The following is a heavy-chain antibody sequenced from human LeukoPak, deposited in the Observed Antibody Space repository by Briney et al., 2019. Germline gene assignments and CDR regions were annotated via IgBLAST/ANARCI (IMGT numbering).Heavy chain of an antibody. CDR1: GGSISSGDYY. J-gene: IGHJ6*03. Sequence: SETLSLTCTVSGGSISSGDYYWSWIRQPPGKGLVWIGYIYYSGSTYYNPSLKSRVTISVDTSKNQFSLKLSSVTAADTAVYYCASLTTTSGWRSYYYYYLDVWGIGTTVTVSS. CDR3: ASLTTTSGWRSYYYYYLDV. D-gene: IGHD6-19*01. CDR2: IYYSGST. V-gene: IGHV4-30-4*08.